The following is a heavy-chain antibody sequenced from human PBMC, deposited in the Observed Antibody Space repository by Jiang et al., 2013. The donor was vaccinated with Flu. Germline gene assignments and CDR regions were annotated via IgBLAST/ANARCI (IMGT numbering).Heavy chain of an antibody. CDR1: GGSISNGSYY. CDR2: IYHSGSIHYTGST. Sequence: LLKPSETLSLTCSVSGGSISNGSYYWGWIRQPPGKGLEWIGNIYHSGSIHYTGSTYYNPSLKSRVTISVDTSKNQFSLKLSSVTAADTALYYCASGVLRYFDWLLQKDAFEIWGQGTMVTVSS. J-gene: IGHJ3*02. D-gene: IGHD3-9*01. CDR3: ASGVLRYFDWLLQKDAFEI. V-gene: IGHV4-39*01.